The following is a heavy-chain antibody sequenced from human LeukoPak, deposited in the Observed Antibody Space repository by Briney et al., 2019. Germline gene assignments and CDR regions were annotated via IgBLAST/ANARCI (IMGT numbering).Heavy chain of an antibody. CDR1: GYTFTGYY. Sequence: GASVKVSCKASGYTFTGYYMHWVRQAPGQGLEWMGWINPNSGGTNYAQKFQGRVTMTRDTSISTAYMELSRLRSDDTAVYYCARDGSGSYPTPYYYYYYMDVWGKGTTVTISS. CDR2: INPNSGGT. V-gene: IGHV1-2*02. J-gene: IGHJ6*03. CDR3: ARDGSGSYPTPYYYYYYMDV. D-gene: IGHD3-10*01.